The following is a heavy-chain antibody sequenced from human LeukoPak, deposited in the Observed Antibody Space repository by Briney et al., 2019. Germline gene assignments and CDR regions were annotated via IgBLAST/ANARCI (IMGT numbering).Heavy chain of an antibody. CDR3: AELDSGSPRY. CDR1: GFTFSSYW. Sequence: TGGSLRLSCAASGFTFSSYWMTWVRQAPGKGLEWVANINQDGGEKYYVDSVKGRFTISRDNAKNSPYLQMNSLGAGDTAVYYCAELDSGSPRYWGQGTLVTVSS. CDR2: INQDGGEK. J-gene: IGHJ4*02. D-gene: IGHD6-13*01. V-gene: IGHV3-7*02.